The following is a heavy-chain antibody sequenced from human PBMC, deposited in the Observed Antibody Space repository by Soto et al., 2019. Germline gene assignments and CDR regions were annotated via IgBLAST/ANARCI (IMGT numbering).Heavy chain of an antibody. D-gene: IGHD3-10*01. J-gene: IGHJ6*02. CDR3: ARDLGYYGSGSYYKGYYGMDV. CDR2: IIPIFGTA. V-gene: IGHV1-69*13. CDR1: GGTFSSYA. Sequence: SVKVSCKASGGTFSSYAISWVRQASGQGLEWMGGIIPIFGTANYAQKFQGRVTITADESTSTAYMELSSLRSEDTAVYYCARDLGYYGSGSYYKGYYGMDVWGQGTTVTVSS.